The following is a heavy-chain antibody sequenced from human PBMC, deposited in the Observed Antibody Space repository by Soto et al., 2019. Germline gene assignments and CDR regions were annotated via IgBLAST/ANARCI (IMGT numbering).Heavy chain of an antibody. CDR1: GGSISSYY. D-gene: IGHD3-22*01. Sequence: SETLSLTCTVSGGSISSYYWSWIRQPPGKGLEWIGYIYYSGSTNYNPSLKSRVTISVDTSKNQFSLKLSSVTAADTAVYYCAGLTEGDYYDSSGTQFDYWGQGTLVTVSS. V-gene: IGHV4-59*01. CDR2: IYYSGST. J-gene: IGHJ4*02. CDR3: AGLTEGDYYDSSGTQFDY.